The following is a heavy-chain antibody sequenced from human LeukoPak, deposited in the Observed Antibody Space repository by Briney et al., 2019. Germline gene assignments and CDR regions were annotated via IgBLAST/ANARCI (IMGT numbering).Heavy chain of an antibody. Sequence: HPGGSLRLSWAASGFTFSSYWMSWVRQAPGKGLEGVANIKQDGSEKYYVDSVKARFTISRDNAKNSLYLQMNSLRAEDTAVYYCASVTAVVEDYYYMDVWGKGTTVTISS. V-gene: IGHV3-7*01. CDR1: GFTFSSYW. J-gene: IGHJ6*03. CDR2: IKQDGSEK. D-gene: IGHD4-23*01. CDR3: ASVTAVVEDYYYMDV.